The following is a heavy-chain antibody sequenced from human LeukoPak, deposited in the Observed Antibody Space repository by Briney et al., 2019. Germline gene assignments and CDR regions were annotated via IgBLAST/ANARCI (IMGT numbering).Heavy chain of an antibody. D-gene: IGHD5-18*01. CDR2: IFGSGGSP. Sequence: GGSLRLSCEASGSTFGSFAMYWVRQAPGKGLDGIAGIFGSGGSPHYADSVKGRFTFSRDNSKNTVYLQINSLRAEDTAVYYCGKTTAGYSSGQKPAWPVDYWGQGTLVTVSS. CDR3: GKTTAGYSSGQKPAWPVDY. V-gene: IGHV3-23*01. CDR1: GSTFGSFA. J-gene: IGHJ4*02.